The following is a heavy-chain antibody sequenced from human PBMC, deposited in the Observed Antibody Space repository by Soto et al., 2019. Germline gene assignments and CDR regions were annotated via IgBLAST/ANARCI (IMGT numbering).Heavy chain of an antibody. D-gene: IGHD1-26*01. CDR3: AKNRGSGSYTNCNFDV. CDR2: IHGGGDYT. J-gene: IGHJ2*01. Sequence: EVQVLESGGGLVQPGGSLRLSCAAAGFTFSNYAMSWVRQAPGMGLEWVSTIHGGGDYTHYTDSVKGRFTISRDNSRKTLIIQMNSLRAEDKAVNYCAKNRGSGSYTNCNFDVWGRGTLVTVSS. CDR1: GFTFSNYA. V-gene: IGHV3-23*01.